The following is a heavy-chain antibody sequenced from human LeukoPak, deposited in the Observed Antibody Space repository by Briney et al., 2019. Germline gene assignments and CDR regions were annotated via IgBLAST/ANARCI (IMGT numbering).Heavy chain of an antibody. Sequence: GRSLRLSCAASGFTFNNYGKSWVRHAQRKGLDWVSVISGSGGRTYYADSVQGRFTISRDNSKNTLYLQMNSLRAEDSAVYSCAKEAVAARVFDYWGQGTLVTVSS. V-gene: IGHV3-23*01. J-gene: IGHJ4*02. D-gene: IGHD6-19*01. CDR1: GFTFNNYG. CDR3: AKEAVAARVFDY. CDR2: ISGSGGRT.